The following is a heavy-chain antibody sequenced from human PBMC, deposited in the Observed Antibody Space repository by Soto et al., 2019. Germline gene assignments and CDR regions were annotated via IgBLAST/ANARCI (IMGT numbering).Heavy chain of an antibody. CDR1: GGSFSGYY. Sequence: LSLTCAVYGGSFSGYYWSWIRQPPGKGLEWIGEINHSGSTNYNPSLKSRVTISVDTSKNQFSLKLSSVTAADTAVYYCARARVRGYDFWSGYRYPLDYWGQGTLVTV. J-gene: IGHJ4*02. D-gene: IGHD3-3*01. V-gene: IGHV4-34*01. CDR2: INHSGST. CDR3: ARARVRGYDFWSGYRYPLDY.